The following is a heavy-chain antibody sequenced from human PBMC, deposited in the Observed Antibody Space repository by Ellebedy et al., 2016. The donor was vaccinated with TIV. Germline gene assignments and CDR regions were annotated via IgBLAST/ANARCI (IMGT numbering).Heavy chain of an antibody. D-gene: IGHD2-15*01. CDR1: GLTVSNNY. Sequence: PGGSLRLSCAASGLTVSNNYMRWIRQAPGKGREWVALIYSGGDTYYSDSVKGRFTISRDSSKNTVYLQMTNLRVEDTAVYYCARDRHYVADRCYSVWGQGTLVTVSS. CDR3: ARDRHYVADRCYSV. J-gene: IGHJ4*02. CDR2: IYSGGDT. V-gene: IGHV3-53*01.